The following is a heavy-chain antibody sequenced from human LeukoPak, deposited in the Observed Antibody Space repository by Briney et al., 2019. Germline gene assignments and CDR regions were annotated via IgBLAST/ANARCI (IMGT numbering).Heavy chain of an antibody. CDR2: INHSGST. CDR1: GGSFSVYH. D-gene: IGHD2-15*01. Sequence: PSETLSLTCAVYGGSFSVYHWSWIRQPPGKGLEWIGEINHSGSTNYIPSLKSRVTISIDTSKNQFSLKLSSVTAADTAVYYCARLTPYRYCSGGSCYGDYYYYMDVWGKGTTVTISS. CDR3: ARLTPYRYCSGGSCYGDYYYYMDV. V-gene: IGHV4-34*01. J-gene: IGHJ6*03.